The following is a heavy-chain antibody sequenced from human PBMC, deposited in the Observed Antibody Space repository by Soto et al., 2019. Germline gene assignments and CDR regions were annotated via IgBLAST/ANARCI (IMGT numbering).Heavy chain of an antibody. CDR1: GFTLRSYA. CDR3: ARGYTNIDQ. D-gene: IGHD5-18*01. V-gene: IGHV3-23*01. J-gene: IGHJ5*02. Sequence: HPGGSLRLYCSDSGFTLRSYAMSWVRQAPGKGLEWVSSISGSGGTTYYTDSVKGRFTISRDNSRNTLYLQMNSLRAEDTAEYYCARGYTNIDQWGQGTLVTVSS. CDR2: ISGSGGTT.